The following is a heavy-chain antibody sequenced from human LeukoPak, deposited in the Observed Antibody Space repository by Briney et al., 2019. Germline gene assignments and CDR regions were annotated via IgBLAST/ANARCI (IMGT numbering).Heavy chain of an antibody. CDR1: GFTFSDYY. V-gene: IGHV3-11*04. Sequence: GGSLRLSCAASGFTFSDYYMSWIRQAPGKGLEWVSYISSSGSTIYYADSVKGRFTISRDNAENSLYLQMNSLRAEDTAVYYCARTYYYDSSGYYPFDYWGQGTLVTVSS. J-gene: IGHJ4*02. CDR2: ISSSGSTI. D-gene: IGHD3-22*01. CDR3: ARTYYYDSSGYYPFDY.